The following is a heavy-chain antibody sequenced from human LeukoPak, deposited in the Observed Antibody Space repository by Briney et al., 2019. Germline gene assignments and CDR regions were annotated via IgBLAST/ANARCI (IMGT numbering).Heavy chain of an antibody. CDR2: FDPEDGET. CDR3: ATLALGLLNAFDY. D-gene: IGHD3-10*01. Sequence: ASVKVSCKASGGTFSSYAISWVRQAPGKGLEWMGGFDPEDGETIYAQKFQGRVTMTEDTSTDTAYMELSSLRSEDTAVYYCATLALGLLNAFDYWGQGTLVTVSS. CDR1: GGTFSSYA. J-gene: IGHJ4*02. V-gene: IGHV1-24*01.